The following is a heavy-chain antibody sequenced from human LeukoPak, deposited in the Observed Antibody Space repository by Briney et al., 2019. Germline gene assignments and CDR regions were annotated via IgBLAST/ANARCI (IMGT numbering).Heavy chain of an antibody. Sequence: PGGSLRLSCVASGFTFTSYWMHWVRQAPGKGLEWVSGISWNSGSIGYADSVKGRFTISRDNAKNSLYLQMNSLRAEDMALYYCAKVAVAGLYYYYMDVWGKGTTVTVSS. CDR1: GFTFTSYW. CDR2: ISWNSGSI. J-gene: IGHJ6*03. CDR3: AKVAVAGLYYYYMDV. V-gene: IGHV3-9*03. D-gene: IGHD6-19*01.